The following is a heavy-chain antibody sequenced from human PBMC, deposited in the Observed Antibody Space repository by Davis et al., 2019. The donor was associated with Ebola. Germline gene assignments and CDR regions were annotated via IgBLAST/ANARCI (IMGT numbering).Heavy chain of an antibody. D-gene: IGHD3-9*01. CDR2: ISSSSSYI. J-gene: IGHJ5*02. CDR3: ARRGGDILTGYSNWFDP. Sequence: GGSLRLSCAASGFTFSSYSMNWVRQAPGKGLEWVSSISSSSSYIYYADSVKGRFTISRDNAKNSLYLQMNSLRAEDTAVYYCARRGGDILTGYSNWFDPWGQGTLVTVSS. V-gene: IGHV3-21*01. CDR1: GFTFSSYS.